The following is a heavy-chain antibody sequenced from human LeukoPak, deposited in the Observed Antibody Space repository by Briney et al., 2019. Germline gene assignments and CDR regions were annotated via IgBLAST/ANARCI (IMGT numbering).Heavy chain of an antibody. V-gene: IGHV1-24*01. CDR1: GYTFTGYY. Sequence: ASVKVSCKASGYTFTGYYMHWVRQAPGKGLEWMGGFDPEDGETIYAQKFQGRVTMTEDTSTDTAYMELSSLRSEDTAVYYCATDPIGSGSLTFDYWGQGTLVTVSS. CDR3: ATDPIGSGSLTFDY. J-gene: IGHJ4*02. D-gene: IGHD3-10*01. CDR2: FDPEDGET.